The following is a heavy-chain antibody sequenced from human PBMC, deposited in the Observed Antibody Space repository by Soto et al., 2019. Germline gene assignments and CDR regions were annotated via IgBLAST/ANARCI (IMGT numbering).Heavy chain of an antibody. CDR1: GFTFRTDV. CDR3: AKGKAIAGTDY. Sequence: EVQLLESGGGLVQPGGALRLSCTVSGFTFRTDVLSWVRQAPGEGLEWVPAISGSGGSAYYAGSVKGRFTISRDNSKNTLYLQMNSLRAEDTAVYYCAKGKAIAGTDYWGQGTLVTVSS. J-gene: IGHJ4*02. D-gene: IGHD2-15*01. CDR2: ISGSGGSA. V-gene: IGHV3-23*01.